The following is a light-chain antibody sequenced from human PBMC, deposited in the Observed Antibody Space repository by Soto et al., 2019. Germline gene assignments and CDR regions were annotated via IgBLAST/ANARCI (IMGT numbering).Light chain of an antibody. Sequence: IHLTNSPSSLSASVGDRVTITCRASQDIAIYLALYQQKPGEAPKLLIYAASTLYGGVPSRFSGSGSGTDFALTITSLQAEDFATYYCQQLRMFPSTFGGGTKVDIK. V-gene: IGKV1-9*01. J-gene: IGKJ4*01. CDR3: QQLRMFPST. CDR2: AAS. CDR1: QDIAIY.